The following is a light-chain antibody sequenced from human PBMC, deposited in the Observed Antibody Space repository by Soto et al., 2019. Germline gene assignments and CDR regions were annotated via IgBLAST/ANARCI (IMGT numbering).Light chain of an antibody. CDR2: GAS. J-gene: IGKJ2*01. CDR1: QSVSSSY. CDR3: QQDGGSPPEYT. Sequence: EIVLTQSPGTLSLSPGERATLSCRASQSVSSSYLAWYQQKPGQAPRLLIYGASSRATGIPDRFSGSGSGPDFTLTVSRLEPEDFAVYYCQQDGGSPPEYTFGQGTKLEIK. V-gene: IGKV3-20*01.